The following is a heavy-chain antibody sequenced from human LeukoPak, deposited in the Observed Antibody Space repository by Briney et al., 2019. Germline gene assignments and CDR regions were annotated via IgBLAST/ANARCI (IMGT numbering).Heavy chain of an antibody. CDR3: ARHYYDSSGYYLVGDY. Sequence: GGSLRLSCAASGFTFSDYYMSWIRQAPGKGLEWVSYISSSGSTIYYADSVKGRFTISRDNAKNSLYLQMNSLRAEDTAVYYCARHYYDSSGYYLVGDYWGQGTLVTVSS. CDR1: GFTFSDYY. D-gene: IGHD3-22*01. V-gene: IGHV3-11*04. J-gene: IGHJ4*02. CDR2: ISSSGSTI.